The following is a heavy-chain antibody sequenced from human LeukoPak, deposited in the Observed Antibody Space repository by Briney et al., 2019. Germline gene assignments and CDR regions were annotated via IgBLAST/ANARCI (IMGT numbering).Heavy chain of an antibody. V-gene: IGHV1-69*04. D-gene: IGHD3-16*02. J-gene: IGHJ6*02. Sequence: SVKVSCKASGGTFSSYAISWVRQAPGQGLEWMGRIIPILGIANYAQKFQGRVTITADKSTSTAYMELSSLRSEDTAVYYCATAAIMITFGGVIATDYYYGMDVWGQGTTVTVSS. CDR1: GGTFSSYA. CDR2: IIPILGIA. CDR3: ATAAIMITFGGVIATDYYYGMDV.